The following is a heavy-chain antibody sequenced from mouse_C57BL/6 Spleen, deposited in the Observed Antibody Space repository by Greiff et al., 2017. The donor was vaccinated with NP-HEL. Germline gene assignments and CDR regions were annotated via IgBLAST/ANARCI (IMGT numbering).Heavy chain of an antibody. D-gene: IGHD2-5*01. V-gene: IGHV1-18*01. Sequence: EVQLQQSGPELVKPGASVKIPCKASGYTFTDYNMDWVKQSHGKSLEWIGDINPNNGGTIYNQKFKGKATLTVDKSSSTAYMELRSLTSEDTAVYYCARVERAYYSNFDYWGQGTTLTVSS. CDR1: GYTFTDYN. CDR2: INPNNGGT. J-gene: IGHJ2*01. CDR3: ARVERAYYSNFDY.